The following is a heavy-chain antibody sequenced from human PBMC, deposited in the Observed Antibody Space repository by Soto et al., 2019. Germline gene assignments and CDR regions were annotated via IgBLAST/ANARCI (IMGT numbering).Heavy chain of an antibody. Sequence: ASVKVSCKASGGTFSSYTISWVRQAPGQGLEWMGRIIPILGIANYAQKFQGRVTITADKSTSTAYMELSSLRSEDTAVYYCAREGWLRLAYYFDYWGQGTLVTVSS. D-gene: IGHD5-12*01. V-gene: IGHV1-69*04. CDR2: IIPILGIA. CDR3: AREGWLRLAYYFDY. J-gene: IGHJ4*02. CDR1: GGTFSSYT.